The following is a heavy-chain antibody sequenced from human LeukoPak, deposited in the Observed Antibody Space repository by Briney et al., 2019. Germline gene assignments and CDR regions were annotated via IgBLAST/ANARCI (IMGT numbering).Heavy chain of an antibody. CDR3: ATYSGSSSMDF. Sequence: GGSLTLSCEASGFTFSNYWMSWVRRAPGKGLEWVANIKEDGSAKYYVDSVKGRFTISRDNAKSSLYLQMNSLRAEDTSVYYCATYSGSSSMDFWGQGTLVTVSS. CDR2: IKEDGSAK. D-gene: IGHD1-26*01. CDR1: GFTFSNYW. V-gene: IGHV3-7*01. J-gene: IGHJ4*02.